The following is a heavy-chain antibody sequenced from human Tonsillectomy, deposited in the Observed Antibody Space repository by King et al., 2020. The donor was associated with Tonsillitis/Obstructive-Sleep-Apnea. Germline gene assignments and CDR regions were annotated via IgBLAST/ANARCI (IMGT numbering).Heavy chain of an antibody. CDR3: AKDKASYGPHVFDY. V-gene: IGHV3-30*18. CDR1: AFTFSNYG. J-gene: IGHJ4*02. CDR2: ISYDGSNE. D-gene: IGHD5-18*01. Sequence: VQLVESGGGVVQPGRSLRLSCAASAFTFSNYGMHWVRQAPGKGLGWVAVISYDGSNELYSDSGKGRFTISRDNSKNTLYLQMNSLRAEDTAVYYCAKDKASYGPHVFDYWGQGTLVTVSS.